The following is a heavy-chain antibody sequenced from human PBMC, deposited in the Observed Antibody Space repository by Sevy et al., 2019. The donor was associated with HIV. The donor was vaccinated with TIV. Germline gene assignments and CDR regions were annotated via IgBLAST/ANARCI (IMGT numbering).Heavy chain of an antibody. J-gene: IGHJ6*02. Sequence: SETLSLTCTVSGGSISSSSYYWGWIRQPPGKGLGWIGGIYYSGGTYYNPSLKSRVTISVDTSKNQFSLKLSSVTAADTAVYYCARPVGATDGMDVWGQGTTVTVSS. CDR3: ARPVGATDGMDV. CDR1: GGSISSSSYY. CDR2: IYYSGGT. V-gene: IGHV4-39*01. D-gene: IGHD1-26*01.